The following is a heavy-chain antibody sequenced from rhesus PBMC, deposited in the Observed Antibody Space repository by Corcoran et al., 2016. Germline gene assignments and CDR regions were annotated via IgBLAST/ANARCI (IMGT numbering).Heavy chain of an antibody. V-gene: IGHV4-173*01. J-gene: IGHJ4*01. CDR1: GGPLSSNY. CDR3: ARKDPGAPIGY. Sequence: QLQLQESGPGLVKPSETLSLTCAVSGGPLSSNYWCWIRPPPGKGLEWIGRISGRGGSTDYSPSLKSRVTISTDTSKNQFSLNLSSVTAADTAVYYCARKDPGAPIGYWGQGVLVTVSS. D-gene: IGHD1-44*02. CDR2: ISGRGGST.